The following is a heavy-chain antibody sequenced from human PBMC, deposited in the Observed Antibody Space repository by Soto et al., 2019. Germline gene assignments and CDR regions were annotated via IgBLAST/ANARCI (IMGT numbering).Heavy chain of an antibody. CDR1: GFTFSRYW. V-gene: IGHV3-74*01. CDR3: ARLPVYTITSLDY. Sequence: EVQLVESGGDLVQPGGFLRLSCATSGFTFSRYWMHWVRQVPGKGLVWVSRINSDGSSISYSDSVKGRLTISRDNAKNTLYLQMNSLRVEDTAVYYCARLPVYTITSLDYWGQGTLVTVSS. D-gene: IGHD3-3*01. J-gene: IGHJ4*02. CDR2: INSDGSSI.